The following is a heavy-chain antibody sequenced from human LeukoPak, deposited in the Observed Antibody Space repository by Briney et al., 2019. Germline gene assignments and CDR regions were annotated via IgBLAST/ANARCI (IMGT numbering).Heavy chain of an antibody. V-gene: IGHV3-30*18. CDR2: ISYDGSNK. Sequence: GRSLRLSCAASGFTFSSYGMHWVRQAPGKGLEWVAVISYDGSNKYYADSVKGRFTISRDNPKNTLYLQMNSLRAEDTAVYYCAKGDTMVRGADYWGQGTLVTVSS. D-gene: IGHD3-10*01. J-gene: IGHJ4*02. CDR1: GFTFSSYG. CDR3: AKGDTMVRGADY.